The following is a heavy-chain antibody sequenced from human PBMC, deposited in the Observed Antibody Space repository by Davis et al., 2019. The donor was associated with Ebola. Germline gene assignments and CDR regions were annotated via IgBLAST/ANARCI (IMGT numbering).Heavy chain of an antibody. V-gene: IGHV1-2*06. CDR2: INPNSGGT. J-gene: IGHJ6*02. D-gene: IGHD6-13*01. CDR1: GYTFTGYY. Sequence: ASVKVSCKASGYTFTGYYMHWVRQAPGQGLEWMGRINPNSGGTNYAQKFQGRVTMTRDTSASTAYMELSSLRSEDTAVYYCARIVRIAAAGQYYYYYGMDVWGQGTTVTVSS. CDR3: ARIVRIAAAGQYYYYYGMDV.